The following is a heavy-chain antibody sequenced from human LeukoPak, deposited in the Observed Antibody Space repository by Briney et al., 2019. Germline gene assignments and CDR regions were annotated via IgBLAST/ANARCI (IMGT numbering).Heavy chain of an antibody. D-gene: IGHD1-1*01. J-gene: IGHJ3*02. CDR3: ALRGGTDAFDI. CDR1: GGSVSSGSYY. CDR2: IYYSGST. V-gene: IGHV4-61*01. Sequence: SETLSHTCTVSGGSVSSGSYYWSWIRQPPGTGLEWIGYIYYSGSTNYNPSLKSRVTISVDTSKNQFSLKLSSVTAADTAVYYCALRGGTDAFDIWGQGTMVTVSS.